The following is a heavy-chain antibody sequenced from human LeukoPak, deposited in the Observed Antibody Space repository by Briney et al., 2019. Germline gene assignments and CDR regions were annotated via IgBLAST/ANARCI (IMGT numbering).Heavy chain of an antibody. CDR2: ISYDGSNK. CDR1: GFTFSSYA. Sequence: GRSLRLSRAASGFTFSSYAMHWVRQAPGKGLEWVAVISYDGSNKYYADSVKGRFTISRDNSKNTLYLQMNSLRAEDTAVYYCASSSRRSAKKVYNWFDPWGQGTLVTVSS. CDR3: ASSSRRSAKKVYNWFDP. D-gene: IGHD6-13*01. J-gene: IGHJ5*02. V-gene: IGHV3-30*04.